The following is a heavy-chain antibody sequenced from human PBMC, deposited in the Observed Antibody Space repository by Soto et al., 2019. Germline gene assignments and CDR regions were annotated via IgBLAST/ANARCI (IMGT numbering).Heavy chain of an antibody. CDR3: SGGVGDAF. CDR1: ESTVSRDW. J-gene: IGHJ4*02. CDR2: INQDGSEK. Sequence: EVHLVESGGGLVQTGGSLRLSCAIFESTVSRDWMNWVRQAPGKGLEWVAHINQDGSEKYYVDSVEGRFTISRDNAKKSLYLQMNSPRPADTAMYYCSGGVGDAFWGQGTLVTVSS. V-gene: IGHV3-7*04. D-gene: IGHD1-26*01.